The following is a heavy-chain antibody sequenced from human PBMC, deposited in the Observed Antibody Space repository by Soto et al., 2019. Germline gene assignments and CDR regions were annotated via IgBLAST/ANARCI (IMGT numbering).Heavy chain of an antibody. D-gene: IGHD4-17*01. Sequence: EEQLVESGGGLVQPGGSLRLSCAASDFSFGNYWMHWVRQAPGKGLAWVSRTNSGGSFASYADSVKGRFTISGDNAKNTLYLQMDSLRAEDTAIHYCARERDSGDHFPWGQGTLVTVSS. CDR3: ARERDSGDHFP. CDR2: TNSGGSFA. V-gene: IGHV3-74*01. CDR1: DFSFGNYW. J-gene: IGHJ5*02.